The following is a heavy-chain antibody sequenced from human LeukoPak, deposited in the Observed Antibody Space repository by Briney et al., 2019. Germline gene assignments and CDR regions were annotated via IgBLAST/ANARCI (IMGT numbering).Heavy chain of an antibody. D-gene: IGHD1-14*01. CDR1: GGSFSGYY. V-gene: IGHV4-34*01. CDR3: ARARPLTPKAFDI. J-gene: IGHJ3*02. CDR2: INHSGST. Sequence: SETLSLTCAVYGGSFSGYYWSWIRQPPGKGLEWIGEINHSGSTNYNPSLKSRVTISVDTSKNQFSLKLSSVTAADTAVYYCARARPLTPKAFDIWGQGTMVTVSS.